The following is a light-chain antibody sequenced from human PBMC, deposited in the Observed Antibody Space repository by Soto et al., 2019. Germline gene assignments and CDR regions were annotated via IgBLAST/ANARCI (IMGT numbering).Light chain of an antibody. CDR2: GAS. CDR3: QQYNNWPWT. Sequence: EIVMTQSPATLSVSPGERATLSCRASQSVSSNLAWYQQKPGQAPRLLIYGASTRATGIPARFSGSGSGTAFTLTISSRQSEDFAVYYCQQYNNWPWTFGQGTK. V-gene: IGKV3-15*01. CDR1: QSVSSN. J-gene: IGKJ1*01.